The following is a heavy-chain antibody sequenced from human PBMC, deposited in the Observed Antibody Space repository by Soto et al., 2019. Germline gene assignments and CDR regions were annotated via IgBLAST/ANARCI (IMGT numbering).Heavy chain of an antibody. Sequence: EVQLVESGGGLVQPGGSLTLSCAASGFTFSTYSMHWVRQAPGKGLEWVSSITSSGSAIYYADSVKGRFTISRDNAKNSLDLQMNSLRDEDTAVYYCARAGGDFDYWGQGTLVTVSS. V-gene: IGHV3-48*02. CDR1: GFTFSTYS. CDR3: ARAGGDFDY. D-gene: IGHD3-10*01. CDR2: ITSSGSAI. J-gene: IGHJ4*02.